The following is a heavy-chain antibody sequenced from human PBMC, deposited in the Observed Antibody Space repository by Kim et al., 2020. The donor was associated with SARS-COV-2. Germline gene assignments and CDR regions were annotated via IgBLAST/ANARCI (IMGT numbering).Heavy chain of an antibody. CDR3: AREGGYYFDY. Sequence: GGSLRLSCAASGFTFSSYEMNWVRQAPGKGLEWVSYLTTSGTTRYYADSLKGRFTISRDNAKNSLYLQMNSLRAEDTAVYYFAREGGYYFDYWGQGTLVT. J-gene: IGHJ4*02. CDR1: GFTFSSYE. V-gene: IGHV3-48*03. CDR2: LTTSGTTR.